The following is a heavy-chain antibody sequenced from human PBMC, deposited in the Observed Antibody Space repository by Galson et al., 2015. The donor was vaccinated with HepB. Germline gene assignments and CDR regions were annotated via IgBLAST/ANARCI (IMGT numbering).Heavy chain of an antibody. V-gene: IGHV1-2*02. CDR1: GYTFTGYY. J-gene: IGHJ4*02. CDR3: ARVSSGWYPISY. D-gene: IGHD6-19*01. CDR2: INPNSGGT. Sequence: SVKVSCKASGYTFTGYYMHWVRQAPGQGLEWMGWINPNSGGTNYAQKFQGRVTMTRDTSISTAYMELSRPRSDDTAVYYCARVSSGWYPISYWGQGTLVTVSS.